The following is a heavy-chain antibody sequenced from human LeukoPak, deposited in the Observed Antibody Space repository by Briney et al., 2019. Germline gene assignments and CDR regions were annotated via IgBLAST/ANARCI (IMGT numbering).Heavy chain of an antibody. CDR2: IRYDGSNE. V-gene: IGHV3-30*02. CDR1: GFSFSGYG. D-gene: IGHD6-19*01. Sequence: PGGSLRLSCAASGFSFSGYGMHWVRQAPGKGLEWVAFIRYDGSNEYYADSVKGRFTISRDKSKNTLSLQMNGLRAEDTAVYYCAKDSRWLAHFDYWGQGTLVTVSS. CDR3: AKDSRWLAHFDY. J-gene: IGHJ4*02.